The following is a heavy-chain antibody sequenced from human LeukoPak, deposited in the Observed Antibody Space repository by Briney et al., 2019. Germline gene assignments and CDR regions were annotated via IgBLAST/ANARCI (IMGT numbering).Heavy chain of an antibody. CDR2: ISGSGGTT. J-gene: IGHJ4*02. CDR1: GFTFSSYA. Sequence: VQPGGTLRLSCAASGFTFSSYALSRVRQAPGKGLEWVSGISGSGGTTYYADSVKGRFTISRDNSKNTLYLKMNSLRAEDTAVYYCAKMRVGGLRGGSFDYWGQGTLVTVSS. V-gene: IGHV3-23*01. D-gene: IGHD3-16*01. CDR3: AKMRVGGLRGGSFDY.